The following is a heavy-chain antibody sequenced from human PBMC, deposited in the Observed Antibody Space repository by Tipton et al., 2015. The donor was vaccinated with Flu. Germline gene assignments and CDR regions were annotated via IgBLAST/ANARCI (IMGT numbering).Heavy chain of an antibody. J-gene: IGHJ4*02. CDR1: GFTLSNYW. V-gene: IGHV3-7*01. CDR2: IKEDGSEI. CDR3: AVFKNPGH. D-gene: IGHD2-21*01. Sequence: SLRLSCAASGFTLSNYWMTWVRRAPGKGLEWVANIKEDGSEIYYVDSVKGRFTISRDNARNSVFLQMNSLRAEDTALYYCAVFKNPGHWGQGTLVTVSS.